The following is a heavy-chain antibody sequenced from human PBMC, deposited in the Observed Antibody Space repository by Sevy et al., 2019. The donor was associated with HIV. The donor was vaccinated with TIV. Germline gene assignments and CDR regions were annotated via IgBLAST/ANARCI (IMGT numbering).Heavy chain of an antibody. J-gene: IGHJ3*02. D-gene: IGHD3-22*01. V-gene: IGHV3-23*01. CDR1: GFTFTSYA. CDR3: AGGRYDSSGSFDAFDI. Sequence: GGSLRLSCAASGFTFTSYAMSWVRQAPGKGLEWVSSISGSHGTPYYADSVKGRFTISRDNSKNTLYLQMNSLRTEDSAVYYCAGGRYDSSGSFDAFDIWGQGTMVTVSS. CDR2: ISGSHGTP.